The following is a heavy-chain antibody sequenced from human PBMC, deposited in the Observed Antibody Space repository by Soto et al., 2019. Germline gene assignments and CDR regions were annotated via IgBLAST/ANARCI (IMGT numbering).Heavy chain of an antibody. CDR1: GFPISYAW. J-gene: IGHJ5*02. V-gene: IGHV3-15*07. Sequence: RVSRRLSCASSGFPISYAWMNWVRQAPGKGLEWVGRSKSKTDGGTTDFAAPVKGRFTISRDDSKNTLYLQMNSLKTEDTAVYYCTTGLWSWGQGTLVTVSS. CDR2: SKSKTDGGTT. D-gene: IGHD2-21*01. CDR3: TTGLWS.